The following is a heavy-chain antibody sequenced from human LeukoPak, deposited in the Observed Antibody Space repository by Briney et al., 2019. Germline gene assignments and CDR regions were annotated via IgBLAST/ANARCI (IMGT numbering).Heavy chain of an antibody. D-gene: IGHD3-16*02. CDR3: ARGPSDYVWGSYRFGAFDI. CDR1: GGSFSGYY. Sequence: SETLSLTCAVYGGSFSGYYWSWIRQPPGKGLEWIGEINHSGSTNYNPSLKSRVTMSVDTSKNQFSLKLSSVTAADTAVYYCARGPSDYVWGSYRFGAFDIWGQGTMVTVSS. V-gene: IGHV4-34*01. CDR2: INHSGST. J-gene: IGHJ3*02.